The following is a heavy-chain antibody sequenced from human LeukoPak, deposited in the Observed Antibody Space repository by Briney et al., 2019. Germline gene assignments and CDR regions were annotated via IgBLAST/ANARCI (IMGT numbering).Heavy chain of an antibody. J-gene: IGHJ4*02. Sequence: RAGGSLRLSCAASGFTFSSYTIHWVRQAPGKGLEWVTIISYDGSNKYYADSVKGRFTISRDNSKNTLYLQMSSLRAEDTAVYYCVKDPHSGYARGLFDYWGQGTLVTVSS. D-gene: IGHD5-12*01. CDR1: GFTFSSYT. V-gene: IGHV3-30*14. CDR2: ISYDGSNK. CDR3: VKDPHSGYARGLFDY.